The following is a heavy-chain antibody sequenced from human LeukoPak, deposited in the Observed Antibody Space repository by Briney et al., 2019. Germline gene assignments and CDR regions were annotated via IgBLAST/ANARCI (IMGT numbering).Heavy chain of an antibody. J-gene: IGHJ4*02. CDR3: ARETSRGLDH. Sequence: SETLSLTCTVSGASLSSYFWSWIRQPAGKGLEWIGRFYTDGSTHFNTSLKSRLTMSANTSTKQFSLRLRSVTAADTAVYYCARETSRGLDHWGQGILVTVSS. CDR2: FYTDGST. V-gene: IGHV4-4*07. CDR1: GASLSSYF. D-gene: IGHD2-15*01.